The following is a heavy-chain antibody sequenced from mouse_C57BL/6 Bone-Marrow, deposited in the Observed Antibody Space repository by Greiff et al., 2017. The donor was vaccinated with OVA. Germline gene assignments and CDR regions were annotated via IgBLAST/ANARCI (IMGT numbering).Heavy chain of an antibody. CDR2: IDPENGDT. D-gene: IGHD1-1*01. J-gene: IGHJ2*01. CDR1: GFNIKDDY. CDR3: TTATVYYFDY. V-gene: IGHV14-4*01. Sequence: EVQLQQSGAELVRPGASVKLSCTASGFNIKDDYMHWVKQRPEQGLEWLGWIDPENGDTEYASKFQGKATITADTSSNTAYLQLSSLTSEDTAVYYCTTATVYYFDYWGQGTTLTVSS.